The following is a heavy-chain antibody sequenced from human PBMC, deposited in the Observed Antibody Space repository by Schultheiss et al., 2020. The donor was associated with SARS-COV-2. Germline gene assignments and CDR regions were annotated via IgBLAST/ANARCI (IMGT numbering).Heavy chain of an antibody. Sequence: ASVKVSCKASGYTFTSYAMNWVRQAPGQGLEWMGWINTNTGNPTYAQGFTGRFVFSLDTSVSTAYLQICSLKAEDTAVYYCARASFTMVVARGPNFVAFDIWGQGTTVTVSS. CDR1: GYTFTSYA. J-gene: IGHJ3*02. V-gene: IGHV7-4-1*01. D-gene: IGHD2-15*01. CDR2: INTNTGNP. CDR3: ARASFTMVVARGPNFVAFDI.